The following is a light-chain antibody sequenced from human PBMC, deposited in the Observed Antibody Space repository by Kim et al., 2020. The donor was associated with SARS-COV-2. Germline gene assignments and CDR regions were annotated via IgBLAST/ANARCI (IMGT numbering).Light chain of an antibody. CDR3: QKTNTFPLT. CDR2: AAS. CDR1: QGIRSC. Sequence: AVRYRVTITCRASQGIRSCLAWYQQKPGKAPKLLIYAASTLQVGVPSRFSGSGSETDFTLTIDNLQPEDFATYYCQKTNTFPLTFGGGTKVDIK. J-gene: IGKJ4*01. V-gene: IGKV1D-12*01.